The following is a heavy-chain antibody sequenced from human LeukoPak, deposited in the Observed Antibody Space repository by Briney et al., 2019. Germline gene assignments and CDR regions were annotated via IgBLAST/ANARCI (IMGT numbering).Heavy chain of an antibody. CDR2: IYPGDSET. J-gene: IGHJ3*02. CDR1: VYSFTSYW. V-gene: IGHV5-51*01. Sequence: GESLKISCRGSVYSFTSYWIGWVRQMPGKGLEWMGIIYPGDSETRYSPSFQGQVTISADKSISTAYLQWSSLKASDTAMYYCARQGLHFPETFDIWGQGTMVTVSS. CDR3: ARQGLHFPETFDI.